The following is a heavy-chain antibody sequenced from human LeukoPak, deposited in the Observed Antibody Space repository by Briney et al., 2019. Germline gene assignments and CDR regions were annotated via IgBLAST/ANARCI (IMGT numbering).Heavy chain of an antibody. CDR2: ISDTGTT. J-gene: IGHJ6*03. CDR1: GFTSSNFA. CDR3: VTPLFYYYYYYMDV. Sequence: GGSLRLSCAASGFTSSNFAMTWVSLAPGKGLEWVASISDTGTTHYADSVKGRFTISRDNLKNTLYLQMSSLRADDTAVYYCVTPLFYYYYYYMDVWGKGTTVTVSS. V-gene: IGHV3-23*01.